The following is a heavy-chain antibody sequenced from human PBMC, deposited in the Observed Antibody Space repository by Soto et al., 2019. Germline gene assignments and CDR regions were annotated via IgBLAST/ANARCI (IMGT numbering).Heavy chain of an antibody. CDR1: GGSISSGDYY. V-gene: IGHV4-30-4*01. J-gene: IGHJ6*02. CDR3: APLSVSLSGPYGIHV. Sequence: SETLSLTCTVSGGSISSGDYYWSWIRQPPGKGLEWIGYIYYSGSTYYNPSLKSRVTISVDTSKNQFSLKLSSVTAADTAVYYCAPLSVSLSGPYGIHVWGQGTTVTVSS. CDR2: IYYSGST. D-gene: IGHD2-15*01.